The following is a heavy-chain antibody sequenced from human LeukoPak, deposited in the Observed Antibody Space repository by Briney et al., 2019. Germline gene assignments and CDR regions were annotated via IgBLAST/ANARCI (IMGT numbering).Heavy chain of an antibody. D-gene: IGHD4-17*01. CDR2: IIPIFGTA. V-gene: IGHV1-69*06. CDR1: GGTFSSYA. J-gene: IGHJ3*02. Sequence: ASVKVSCKASGGTFSSYAISWVRQAPGQGLEWMGGIIPIFGTANYAQKFQGRVTITADKSTSTAYMELSSLRSEDTAVYYCARDLGPIYGDFGMIVAFDIWGQGTMVTVSS. CDR3: ARDLGPIYGDFGMIVAFDI.